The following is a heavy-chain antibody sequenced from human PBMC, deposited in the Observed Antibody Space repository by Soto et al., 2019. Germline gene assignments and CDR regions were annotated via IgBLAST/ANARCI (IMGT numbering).Heavy chain of an antibody. CDR2: IKQDGSDK. CDR1: GFTFTNYW. Sequence: GGSLRLSCAASGFTFTNYWMTWFRQAPGKGLEWVANIKQDGSDKYYVDSAKGRFTISRDNAENTLYLQMNSLRVEDTAVYYCVREPRNLDYWGQGTLVTVSS. J-gene: IGHJ4*02. CDR3: VREPRNLDY. V-gene: IGHV3-7*05.